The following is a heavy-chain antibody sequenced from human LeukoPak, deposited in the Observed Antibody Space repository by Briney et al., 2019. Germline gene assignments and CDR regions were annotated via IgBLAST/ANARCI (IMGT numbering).Heavy chain of an antibody. V-gene: IGHV4-4*02. CDR3: ARSRGYSVTADY. CDR1: GGSISSSNW. CDR2: IYHSGST. Sequence: SSETLSLTCAVSGGSISSSNWWSWVRQPPGKGLEWIGEIYHSGSTNYNPSLKSRVTISVDKSKNQFSLKLSSVTAADTAVYYCARSRGYSVTADYWGQGTLVTVSS. J-gene: IGHJ4*02. D-gene: IGHD5-18*01.